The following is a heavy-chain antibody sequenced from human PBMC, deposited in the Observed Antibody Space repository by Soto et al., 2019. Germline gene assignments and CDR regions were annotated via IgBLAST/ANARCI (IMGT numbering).Heavy chain of an antibody. CDR3: ARVGTYYDPSGYYMLDFDY. D-gene: IGHD3-22*01. J-gene: IGHJ4*02. V-gene: IGHV4-59*01. CDR1: GCAINSYH. Sequence: SETLSLTCSVSGCAINSYHWSWIRQPPGKGLEWIGYISYSGTTNFNPSLQSRVTIAVDTSKNQFSLKLSSVTAADTAVYYCARVGTYYDPSGYYMLDFDYWGKGTLVTVSS. CDR2: ISYSGTT.